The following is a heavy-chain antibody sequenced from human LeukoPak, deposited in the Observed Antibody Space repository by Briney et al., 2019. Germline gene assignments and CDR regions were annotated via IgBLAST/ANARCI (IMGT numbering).Heavy chain of an antibody. CDR2: IYSGGST. Sequence: GGSLRLSCAASGFTVSSNYMSWVRQAPGKGLGWVSVIYSGGSTYYADSVKGRFTISRDNSKNTLYLQMNSLRAEDTAVYYCARDGGPAYYDFWSGYYPIDYWGQGTLVTVSS. CDR3: ARDGGPAYYDFWSGYYPIDY. V-gene: IGHV3-66*01. D-gene: IGHD3-3*01. J-gene: IGHJ4*02. CDR1: GFTVSSNY.